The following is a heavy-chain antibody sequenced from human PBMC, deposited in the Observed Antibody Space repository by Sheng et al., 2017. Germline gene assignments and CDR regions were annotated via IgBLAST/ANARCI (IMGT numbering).Heavy chain of an antibody. Sequence: QVQLVQSGAEVKKPGSSVKVSCKASGGTFSSYAISWVRQAPGQGLEWMGGIIPIFGTANYAQKFQGRVTITADESTSTAYMELSSLRSEDTAVYYCARDKNYYDSSGSIGGDAFDIWGQGTMVTVSS. J-gene: IGHJ3*02. V-gene: IGHV1-69*13. CDR2: IIPIFGTA. D-gene: IGHD3-22*01. CDR3: ARDKNYYDSSGSIGGDAFDI. CDR1: GGTFSSYA.